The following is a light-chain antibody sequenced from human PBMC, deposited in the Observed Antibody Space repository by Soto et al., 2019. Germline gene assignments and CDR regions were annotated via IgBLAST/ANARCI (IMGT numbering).Light chain of an antibody. CDR3: QQYGSSPPT. V-gene: IGKV3-20*01. CDR1: QSVSSSY. Sequence: EIVLTQSPGTLSLSPGERATLSCRASQSVSSSYLAWYQQKPGQAPRLLIYGASSRATGIPDRFSGSGSGTEFPLTISRLEPEDFAVYYCQQYGSSPPTFGQGTKLEIK. CDR2: GAS. J-gene: IGKJ2*01.